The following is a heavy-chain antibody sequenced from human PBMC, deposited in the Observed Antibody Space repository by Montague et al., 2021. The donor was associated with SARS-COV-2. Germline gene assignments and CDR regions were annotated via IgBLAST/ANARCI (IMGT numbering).Heavy chain of an antibody. J-gene: IGHJ3*02. CDR2: IYYSGST. V-gene: IGHV4-59*08. Sequence: SETLSLTCTVSGVSISSYYWTWIRQPPGKGLEWIGFIYYSGSTNYNPSLKSRVTISVDTSKNQFSLKLSSVTAADTAVYYCAKQALTRYCTSTTCFGAAFDIWGQGKMGTVSS. CDR1: GVSISSYY. D-gene: IGHD2-2*01. CDR3: AKQALTRYCTSTTCFGAAFDI.